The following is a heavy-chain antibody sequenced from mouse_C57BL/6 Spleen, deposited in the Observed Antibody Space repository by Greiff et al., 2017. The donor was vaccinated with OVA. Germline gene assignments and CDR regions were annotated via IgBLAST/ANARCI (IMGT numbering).Heavy chain of an antibody. V-gene: IGHV1-69*01. CDR2: IDPSDSYT. D-gene: IGHD3-2*02. CDR1: GYTFTSYW. J-gene: IGHJ2*01. CDR3: ATKAAQAGNFDY. Sequence: QVQLQQPGAELVMPGASVKLSCKASGYTFTSYWMHWVKQRPGQGLEWIGEIDPSDSYTNYNQKFKGKSTLTVDKSSSTAYMQLSSLTSEDSAVYYCATKAAQAGNFDYWGQGTTLTVSS.